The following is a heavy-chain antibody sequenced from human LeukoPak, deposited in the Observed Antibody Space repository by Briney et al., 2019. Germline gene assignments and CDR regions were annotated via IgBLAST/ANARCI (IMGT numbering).Heavy chain of an antibody. Sequence: GGSLRLSCAASGFTVSSTYMSWVRQAPGKGLEWVSVIYSGGSTYYADSVKGRFTISRDISKNTVYLQMNSLRADDTAVYHCARGGPFTGPISTPRASDYWGQGILVTVSS. D-gene: IGHD1-7*01. CDR1: GFTVSSTY. CDR2: IYSGGST. V-gene: IGHV3-66*01. CDR3: ARGGPFTGPISTPRASDY. J-gene: IGHJ4*02.